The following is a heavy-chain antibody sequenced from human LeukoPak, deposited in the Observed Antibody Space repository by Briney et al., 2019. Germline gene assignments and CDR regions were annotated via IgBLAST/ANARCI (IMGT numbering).Heavy chain of an antibody. V-gene: IGHV3-23*01. CDR2: ICVNGDNT. CDR1: GFTFSNYA. Sequence: PGGSLRLSCVVSGFTFSNYAMSWVRQAPGKGLEWVSAICVNGDNTYYADSVKGRFTISRDNSKNTLYLQMNSLRAEDTAKYYCAKRREGAFDYWGQGILVTVSS. CDR3: AKRREGAFDY. J-gene: IGHJ4*02. D-gene: IGHD1-26*01.